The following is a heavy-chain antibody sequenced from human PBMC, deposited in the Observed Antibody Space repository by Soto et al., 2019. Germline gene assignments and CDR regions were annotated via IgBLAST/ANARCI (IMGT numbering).Heavy chain of an antibody. J-gene: IGHJ4*02. CDR2: VYNSGIT. CDR1: GGSISSNY. D-gene: IGHD6-13*01. Sequence: SETLSLTCTVSGGSISSNYLTWSRQPPGKGLEWIGYVYNSGITNYNPSLKSRVTISEDTSKSQFSMKVNSMTAADTAVYYCARYRREAVAGYTLDKWGQGILVTV. V-gene: IGHV4-59*01. CDR3: ARYRREAVAGYTLDK.